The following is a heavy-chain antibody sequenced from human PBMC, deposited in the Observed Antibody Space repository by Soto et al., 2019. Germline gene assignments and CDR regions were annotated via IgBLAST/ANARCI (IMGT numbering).Heavy chain of an antibody. CDR1: GGSFSGYY. D-gene: IGHD6-13*01. V-gene: IGHV4-34*01. J-gene: IGHJ6*02. CDR3: ARGGSSWYYYYYGMDX. Sequence: SETLSLTCAVYGGSFSGYYWSWIRQPPGKGLEWILEINHSGSTNYKPSLKSRVTISVDTSKNQLSLKLSSVTAADTAVYYCARGGSSWYYYYYGMDXWGQVTTVTVS. CDR2: INHSGST.